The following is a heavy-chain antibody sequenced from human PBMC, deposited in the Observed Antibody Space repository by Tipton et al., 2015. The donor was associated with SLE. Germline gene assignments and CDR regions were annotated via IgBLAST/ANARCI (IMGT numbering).Heavy chain of an antibody. CDR1: DDSLRSISFQ. CDR3: ARERVGVATRWAYYYYIDV. CDR2: ISHSGDT. J-gene: IGHJ6*03. D-gene: IGHD5-12*01. Sequence: TLSLTCIVSDDSLRSISFQWDWIRQSPGKGLEWIGTISHSGDTHYNPSLKSRVTLSVDTSQSQFSVKLTSVTAADTAVYYCARERVGVATRWAYYYYIDVWGKGTTVTVSS. V-gene: IGHV4-39*07.